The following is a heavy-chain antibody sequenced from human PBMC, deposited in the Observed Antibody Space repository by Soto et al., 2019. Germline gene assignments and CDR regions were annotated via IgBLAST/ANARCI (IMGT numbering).Heavy chain of an antibody. V-gene: IGHV3-48*03. CDR3: TKEKAVMNSGYDAFDL. Sequence: EAKLEESGGGLIEPGGSLRLSCAASGFSFSAFEMNWVRQAPGKGPEWVAHIKSGGSFTLYAASVKGRFTISRDDADNSLYLQMNRLSAEDTALYYCTKEKAVMNSGYDAFDLWGRGTMVTVSS. J-gene: IGHJ3*01. D-gene: IGHD5-12*01. CDR1: GFSFSAFE. CDR2: IKSGGSFT.